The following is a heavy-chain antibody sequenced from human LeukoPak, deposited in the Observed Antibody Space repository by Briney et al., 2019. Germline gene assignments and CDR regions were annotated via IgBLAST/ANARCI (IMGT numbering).Heavy chain of an antibody. CDR3: ARGSRNRDYYGSGYIDY. J-gene: IGHJ4*02. Sequence: GGSLRLSCAASGFIFTDYWMHWVRQAPGKELVWVARIRGDGRATTYADSVKGRFTISRDNAMNTVFLQMKSLRAEDTAVYYCARGSRNRDYYGSGYIDYWGQGTLVTVSS. CDR1: GFIFTDYW. V-gene: IGHV3-74*03. D-gene: IGHD3-10*01. CDR2: IRGDGRAT.